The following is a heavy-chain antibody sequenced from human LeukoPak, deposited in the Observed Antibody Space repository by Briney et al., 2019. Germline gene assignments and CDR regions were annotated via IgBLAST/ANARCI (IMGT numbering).Heavy chain of an antibody. CDR1: GYTFTGYY. J-gene: IGHJ5*02. V-gene: IGHV1-2*04. D-gene: IGHD3-10*01. Sequence: ASVKLSCKASGYTFTGYYMHWVRQAPGQGLEWMGWINPNSGGTNYAQKFQGWVTMTKDTSISTAYMELSRLRSDDTAVYYCARGGDYGSHIDNWFDPWGQGTLVTVSS. CDR2: INPNSGGT. CDR3: ARGGDYGSHIDNWFDP.